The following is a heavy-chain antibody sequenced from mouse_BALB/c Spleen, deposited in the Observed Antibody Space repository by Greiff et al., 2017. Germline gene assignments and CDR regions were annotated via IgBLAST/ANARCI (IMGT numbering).Heavy chain of an antibody. Sequence: EVKLVESGGGLVKPGGSLKLSCAASGFAFSSYDMSWVRQTPEKRLEWVAYISSGGGSTYYPDTVKGRFTISRDNAKNTLYLQMSSLKSEDTAMYYCARPLTGTVYFDYWGQGTTLTVSS. CDR2: ISSGGGST. J-gene: IGHJ2*01. D-gene: IGHD4-1*01. V-gene: IGHV5-12-1*01. CDR1: GFAFSSYD. CDR3: ARPLTGTVYFDY.